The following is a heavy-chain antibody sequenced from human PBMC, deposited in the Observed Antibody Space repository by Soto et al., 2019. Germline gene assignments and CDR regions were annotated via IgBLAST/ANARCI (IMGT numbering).Heavy chain of an antibody. J-gene: IGHJ6*02. CDR1: GGSISSSSYY. D-gene: IGHD3-10*01. Sequence: SETLSLTCTVSGGSISSSSYYWGWIRQPPGKGLEWIGSIYYSGSTYYNPSLKSRVTISVGTSKNQFSLKLSSVTAADTAVYYCARLYYYGSGSYTSGPAYYYGMDVWGQGTTVTVSS. V-gene: IGHV4-39*01. CDR3: ARLYYYGSGSYTSGPAYYYGMDV. CDR2: IYYSGST.